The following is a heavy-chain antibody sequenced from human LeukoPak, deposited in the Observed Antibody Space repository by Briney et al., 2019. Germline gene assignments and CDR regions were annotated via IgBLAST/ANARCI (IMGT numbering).Heavy chain of an antibody. J-gene: IGHJ5*02. Sequence: GGSLRLSCAASGFTVTNTYMSWVRQAPGKGLEWVSVIYSGGSTYYADSVKGRFTISRDNSKNTLYLQMNSLRAEDTAVYYCAKGPLVRGVIRWFDPWGQGTLVTVSS. CDR1: GFTVTNTY. CDR3: AKGPLVRGVIRWFDP. D-gene: IGHD3-10*01. CDR2: IYSGGST. V-gene: IGHV3-53*01.